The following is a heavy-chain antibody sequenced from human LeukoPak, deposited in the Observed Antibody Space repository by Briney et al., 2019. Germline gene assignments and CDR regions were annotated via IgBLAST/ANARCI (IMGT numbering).Heavy chain of an antibody. CDR3: ARDGGDCYLPTCDAFDI. J-gene: IGHJ3*02. V-gene: IGHV4-31*03. CDR2: IYYSGST. D-gene: IGHD2-21*02. CDR1: GGSISSGGYY. Sequence: SETLSLTCTVSGGSISSGGYYRSWIRQHAGKGLEWIGYIYYSGSTYYNPSLKSRVTISVDTSKNQFSLKLSSVTAADTAVYYCARDGGDCYLPTCDAFDIWGQGTMVTVSS.